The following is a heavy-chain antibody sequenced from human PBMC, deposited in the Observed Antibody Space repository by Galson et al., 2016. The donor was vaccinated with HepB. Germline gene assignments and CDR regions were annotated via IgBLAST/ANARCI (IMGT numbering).Heavy chain of an antibody. CDR3: ARETNAGGGYNSATDY. D-gene: IGHD5-24*01. J-gene: IGHJ4*02. V-gene: IGHV3-30-3*01. CDR2: ILYDGSTK. CDR1: GFTFSSYF. Sequence: SLRLSCAASGFTFSSYFMHWVRQAPGKGLEWVAVILYDGSTKYYTDSVKGRFTISRDNSKNTLYLQMNSPGADDTAAYYCARETNAGGGYNSATDYWGQGTLVTVSS.